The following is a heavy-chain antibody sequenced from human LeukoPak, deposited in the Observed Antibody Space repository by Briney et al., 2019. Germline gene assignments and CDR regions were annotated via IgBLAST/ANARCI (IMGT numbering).Heavy chain of an antibody. V-gene: IGHV4-59*08. CDR3: ARLSEESWYSSSQFFDY. D-gene: IGHD6-13*01. J-gene: IGHJ4*02. Sequence: PSETLSLTCTVSGGSICSYYWSWIRQPPGKGLEWIGYIYYSGSTNYNPSLKSRVTISVDTSKNQFSLKLSSVTAADTAVYYCARLSEESWYSSSQFFDYWGQGTLVTVSS. CDR2: IYYSGST. CDR1: GGSICSYY.